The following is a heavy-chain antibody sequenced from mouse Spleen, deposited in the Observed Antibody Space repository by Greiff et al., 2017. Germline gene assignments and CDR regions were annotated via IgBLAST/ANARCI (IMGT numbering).Heavy chain of an antibody. D-gene: IGHD2-2*01. CDR1: GYTFTDYY. Sequence: QVQLQQSGAELVRLGASVKLSCKASGYTFTDYYINWVKQRPGQGLEWIARIYPGSGNTYYNEKFKGKATLTAEKSSSTAYMQLSSLTSEDSAVYFCARSGGYDLYFDYWGQGTTLTVSS. J-gene: IGHJ2*01. CDR3: ARSGGYDLYFDY. CDR2: IYPGSGNT. V-gene: IGHV1-76*01.